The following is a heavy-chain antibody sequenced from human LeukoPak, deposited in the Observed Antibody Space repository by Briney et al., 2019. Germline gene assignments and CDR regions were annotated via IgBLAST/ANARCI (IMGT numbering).Heavy chain of an antibody. CDR1: GFPFSIHG. CDR3: ARDLVNFDSGTSYFDY. Sequence: GSLSLSCIASGFPFSIHGLHWVRQAPGKGLEWMALIWFVGSKRYNADSVQGRFTISRDDSKTTLFLQMDSLRAEDTAVYSCARDLVNFDSGTSYFDYWGQGTLVTVSS. V-gene: IGHV3-33*01. D-gene: IGHD3-10*01. CDR2: IWFVGSKR. J-gene: IGHJ4*02.